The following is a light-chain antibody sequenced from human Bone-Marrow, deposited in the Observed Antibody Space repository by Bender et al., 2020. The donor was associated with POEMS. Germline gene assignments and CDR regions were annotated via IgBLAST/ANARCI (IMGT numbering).Light chain of an antibody. J-gene: IGLJ3*02. V-gene: IGLV2-23*02. Sequence: QSALTQPASVSGSPGQSITISCAGTSSDVGRYNYVSWYQQHPGKAPKLMIYDVSDRPSGVSNRFSGSKSDNTASLTISGLQAEDEADFYCCSYADNSVWVFGGGTKLTVL. CDR1: SSDVGRYNY. CDR3: CSYADNSVWV. CDR2: DVS.